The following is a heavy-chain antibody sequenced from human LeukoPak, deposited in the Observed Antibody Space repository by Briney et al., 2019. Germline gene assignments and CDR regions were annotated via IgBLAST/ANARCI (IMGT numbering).Heavy chain of an antibody. J-gene: IGHJ4*02. CDR2: IESDGSNK. Sequence: GGPLRLSCAASGFIFSTYGMHWVRQAPGKGLEWVAFIESDGSNKYYADSVKGRFTISRDNSKNTLYLQMNSLRAEDTAVYYCARVRSSSFDYWGQGTLVTVSS. V-gene: IGHV3-30*02. CDR1: GFIFSTYG. CDR3: ARVRSSSFDY. D-gene: IGHD6-13*01.